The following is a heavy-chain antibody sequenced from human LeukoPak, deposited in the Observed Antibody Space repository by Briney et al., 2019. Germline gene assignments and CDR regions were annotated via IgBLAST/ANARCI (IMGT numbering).Heavy chain of an antibody. CDR2: IYCSGST. J-gene: IGHJ6*03. V-gene: IGHV4-59*01. CDR1: GGSISSYY. CDR3: ARDSRRVITFGGVISRNDYYMDV. Sequence: PSETLSLTYTVSGGSISSYYWSWIRQPPGKGLEWIGYIYCSGSTNYNPSLKSRVTISVDTSKNQFSLKLSSVTAADTAVYYCARDSRRVITFGGVISRNDYYMDVWGKGTTVTISS. D-gene: IGHD3-16*02.